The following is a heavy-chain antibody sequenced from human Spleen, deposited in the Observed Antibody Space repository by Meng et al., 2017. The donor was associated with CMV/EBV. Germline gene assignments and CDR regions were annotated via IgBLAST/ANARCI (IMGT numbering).Heavy chain of an antibody. CDR2: IKQDGSEK. CDR1: GLTFSSYG. Sequence: GESLKISCAASGLTFSSYGMSWVRQAPGKGLEWVANIKQDGSEKYYVDSVKGRFTIFRDNAKNLLYLQMYNLRAEDTAVYYCARDVNIGVVTRGYWGQGTLVTVSS. J-gene: IGHJ4*02. V-gene: IGHV3-7*01. CDR3: ARDVNIGVVTRGY. D-gene: IGHD3-3*01.